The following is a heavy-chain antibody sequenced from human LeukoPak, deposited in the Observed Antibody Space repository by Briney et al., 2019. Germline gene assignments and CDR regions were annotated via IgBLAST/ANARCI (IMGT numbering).Heavy chain of an antibody. Sequence: GGSLRLSCAASGFTFDDYGMSWVRQAPGKGLEWVSGINWNGGSTGYADSVKGRFTISRGNAKNSLYLQMNSLRAEDTALYYCARDLKRIAAAQPPEFDYWGQGTLVTVSS. CDR3: ARDLKRIAAAQPPEFDY. CDR1: GFTFDDYG. V-gene: IGHV3-20*04. CDR2: INWNGGST. D-gene: IGHD6-13*01. J-gene: IGHJ4*02.